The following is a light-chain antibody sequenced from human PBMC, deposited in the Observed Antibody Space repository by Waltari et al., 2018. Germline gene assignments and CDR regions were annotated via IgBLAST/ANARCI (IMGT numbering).Light chain of an antibody. J-gene: IGKJ1*01. Sequence: DIQMTQSPSTLSASVGDRVIITSRASQDISSWVAWYQQKPGKAPKLLIYKASSLESGGPSRFSGSGAGKEFTLTISSLQPDDFATDYCQHYNSPSWTFGQGTKVEIK. V-gene: IGKV1-5*03. CDR1: QDISSW. CDR3: QHYNSPSWT. CDR2: KAS.